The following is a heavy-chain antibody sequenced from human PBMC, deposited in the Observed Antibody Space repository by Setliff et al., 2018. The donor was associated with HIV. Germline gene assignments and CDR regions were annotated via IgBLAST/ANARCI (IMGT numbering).Heavy chain of an antibody. V-gene: IGHV4-39*07. CDR3: ARLMPNWDYFDY. CDR2: ISHSGST. J-gene: IGHJ4*02. Sequence: PSETLSLTCSVSGGSISGSSYYWGWFRQPPGKRLNWIGEISHSGSTNYNPSLQSRVTISVDTSKNHFSLNVSSLTAADTALYFCARLMPNWDYFDYWGQGTQVTVSS. CDR1: GGSISGSSYY. D-gene: IGHD2-2*01.